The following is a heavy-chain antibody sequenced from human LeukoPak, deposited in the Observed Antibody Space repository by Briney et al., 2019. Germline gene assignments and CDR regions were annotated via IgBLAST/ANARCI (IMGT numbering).Heavy chain of an antibody. CDR2: IYNSGST. V-gene: IGHV4-4*08. D-gene: IGHD5-12*01. CDR3: ARDISGYGGWFDP. Sequence: SETLSLTCTVSGGSISSHYWNWIRQPPGKGLEWIGYIYNSGSTNYNPSLKSRVTISEDTSKKQFSLKLSSVTAADTAVYYCARDISGYGGWFDPWGQGTLVTVSS. J-gene: IGHJ5*02. CDR1: GGSISSHY.